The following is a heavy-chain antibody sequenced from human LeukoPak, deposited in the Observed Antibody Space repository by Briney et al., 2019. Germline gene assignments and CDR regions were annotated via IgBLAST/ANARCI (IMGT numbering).Heavy chain of an antibody. CDR2: IRSKAHGGTT. Sequence: GRSLRLSCTASGFSLRDHAMSWFRQAPGKGPEWVGFIRSKAHGGTTEKAASLEGRFTISRDDSRNIVYLQMNSLKIEDTAIYYCTRDKGYGWFAEWFDPWGQGTLVTVSS. J-gene: IGHJ5*02. CDR1: GFSLRDHA. D-gene: IGHD5-12*01. CDR3: TRDKGYGWFAEWFDP. V-gene: IGHV3-49*03.